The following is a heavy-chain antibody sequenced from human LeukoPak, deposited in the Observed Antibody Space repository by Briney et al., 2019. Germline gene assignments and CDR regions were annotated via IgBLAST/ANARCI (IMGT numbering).Heavy chain of an antibody. CDR2: LSLGEVA. V-gene: IGHV4-59*12. CDR1: GGSISSDY. J-gene: IGHJ3*02. D-gene: IGHD1-26*01. Sequence: KPSETLSLTCTISGGSISSDYWSWIRQPPGKGLEWIGYLSLGEVAFYNPSLESRLTTSADTSKNQFSLKLSSVTAADRAVYYCARPMNSGSYLIDAFDIWGQGTMVTVSS. CDR3: ARPMNSGSYLIDAFDI.